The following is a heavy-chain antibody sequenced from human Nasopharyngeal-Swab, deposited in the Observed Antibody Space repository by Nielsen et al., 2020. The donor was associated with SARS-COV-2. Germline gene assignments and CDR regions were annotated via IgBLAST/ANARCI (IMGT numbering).Heavy chain of an antibody. CDR2: INPGGGSA. Sequence: WVRQAPGQGLEWMGIINPGGGSARYSQNFQGRVTMTRDTSTSTVYMELSSLRSEDTAVYYYARGGDPREAVAATDCFDPWGQGTLVTVSS. D-gene: IGHD2-15*01. J-gene: IGHJ5*02. CDR3: ARGGDPREAVAATDCFDP. V-gene: IGHV1-46*01.